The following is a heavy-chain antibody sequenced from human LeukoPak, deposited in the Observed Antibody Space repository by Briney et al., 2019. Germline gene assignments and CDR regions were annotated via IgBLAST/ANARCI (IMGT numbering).Heavy chain of an antibody. V-gene: IGHV1-69*13. CDR3: ASSYSGSHPIDY. D-gene: IGHD1-26*01. Sequence: SVKVSCKASGYTFTSYGISWVRQAPGQGLEWMGGIIPIFGTANYAQKFQGRVTITADESTSTAYMELSSLRSEDTAVYYCASSYSGSHPIDYWGQGTLVTVSS. J-gene: IGHJ4*02. CDR2: IIPIFGTA. CDR1: GYTFTSYG.